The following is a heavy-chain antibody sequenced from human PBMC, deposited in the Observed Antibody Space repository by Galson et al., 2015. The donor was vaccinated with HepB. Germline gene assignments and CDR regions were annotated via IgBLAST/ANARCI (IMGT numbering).Heavy chain of an antibody. D-gene: IGHD3-3*01. Sequence: SLRLSCAPSGFTFNNYTMSWVRQAPGKGLEWVSEISGGADGRYYADSVKGRFTISRDNSNNILYLPMSSLRAEDTAVYYCAKEASPNKDFCCGYQDWGQGTLVTVSS. CDR1: GFTFNNYT. J-gene: IGHJ4*02. CDR2: ISGGADGR. CDR3: AKEASPNKDFCCGYQD. V-gene: IGHV3-23*01.